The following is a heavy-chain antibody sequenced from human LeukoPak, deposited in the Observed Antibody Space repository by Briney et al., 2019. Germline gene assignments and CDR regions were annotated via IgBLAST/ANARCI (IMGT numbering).Heavy chain of an antibody. D-gene: IGHD5-12*01. Sequence: GGSLRLSCAASGFTFSSYEMNWVRQAPGKGLEWVSVIYSGGSTYYADSVKGRFTISRDNSKNTLYLQMNSLRAEDTAVYYCARDSSVSGYDSFDYWGQGTLVTVSS. CDR3: ARDSSVSGYDSFDY. V-gene: IGHV3-53*01. CDR1: GFTFSSYE. CDR2: IYSGGST. J-gene: IGHJ4*02.